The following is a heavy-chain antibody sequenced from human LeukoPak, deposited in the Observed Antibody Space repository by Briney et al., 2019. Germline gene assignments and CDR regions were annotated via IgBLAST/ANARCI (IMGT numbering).Heavy chain of an antibody. CDR3: AASTYGSGAYVGFDS. CDR2: MYPGDSDT. D-gene: IGHD3-10*01. J-gene: IGHJ4*02. V-gene: IGHV5-51*01. Sequence: GASLQISCKGSGYSFTSYWIGWVRQLPGKGLEWMGIMYPGDSDTRYSPSFQGQVTLSADKSISTAYLQWSSLKASDTAMYYCAASTYGSGAYVGFDSWGQGTLVTVSS. CDR1: GYSFTSYW.